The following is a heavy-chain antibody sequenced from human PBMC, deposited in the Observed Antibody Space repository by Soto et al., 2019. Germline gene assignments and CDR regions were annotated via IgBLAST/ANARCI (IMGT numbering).Heavy chain of an antibody. CDR3: TLTRGQKWVVAATGAYDI. D-gene: IGHD2-15*01. CDR1: GFTFSGSA. CDR2: IRSKANSYAT. J-gene: IGHJ3*02. V-gene: IGHV3-73*01. Sequence: PGGSLRLSCAASGFTFSGSAMHWVRQASGKGLEWVGRIRSKANSYATAYAASVKGRFTIFRDDSKNTAYLQMNSLKTEDTAVYYCTLTRGQKWVVAATGAYDIWGQGTMVTVS.